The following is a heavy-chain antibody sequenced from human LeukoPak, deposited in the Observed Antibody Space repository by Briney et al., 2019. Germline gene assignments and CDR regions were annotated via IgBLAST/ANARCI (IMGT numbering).Heavy chain of an antibody. V-gene: IGHV1-18*01. Sequence: GASVKVSCKASGGTFSSYGISWVRQAPGQGLEWMGWISAYNGNTNYAQKLQGRVTMTTDTSTSTAYMELRSLRSDDTAVYYCARESHRVFRAFDIWGQGTMVTVSS. CDR3: ARESHRVFRAFDI. J-gene: IGHJ3*02. CDR2: ISAYNGNT. CDR1: GGTFSSYG. D-gene: IGHD6-13*01.